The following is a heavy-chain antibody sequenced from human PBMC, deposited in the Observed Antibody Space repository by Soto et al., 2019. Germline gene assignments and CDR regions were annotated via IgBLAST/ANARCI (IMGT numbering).Heavy chain of an antibody. CDR3: ARNYDTYWYFDL. V-gene: IGHV2-5*02. D-gene: IGHD4-4*01. Sequence: QITLKESGPTLVKPTQTLTLTCTFSGFLLSTSGVGVGWIRQPPGKALEWLALIYWDDDKRYSPSLKSRLTITKDTSKNQVVLTMTNMDPVDTATYYCARNYDTYWYFDLWGRGTLVTVSS. CDR1: GFLLSTSGVG. J-gene: IGHJ2*01. CDR2: IYWDDDK.